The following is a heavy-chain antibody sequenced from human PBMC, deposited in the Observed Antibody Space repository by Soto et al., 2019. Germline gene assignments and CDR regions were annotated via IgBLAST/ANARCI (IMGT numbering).Heavy chain of an antibody. J-gene: IGHJ5*02. D-gene: IGHD5-12*01. Sequence: EVRLLESGGDLVQPGGSLRLSCAASGFTFSSYVMSWVRQAPGKGLEWVSSISGSGGSTYYADSVKGRLTISRDNSKNTLYLQVNSLRAEDTAVYYCAKDRVATLKQYNWFDPWGQGTLVTVSS. CDR1: GFTFSSYV. V-gene: IGHV3-23*01. CDR3: AKDRVATLKQYNWFDP. CDR2: ISGSGGST.